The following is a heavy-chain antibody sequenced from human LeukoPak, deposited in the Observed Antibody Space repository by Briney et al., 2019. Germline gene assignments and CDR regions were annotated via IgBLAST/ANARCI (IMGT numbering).Heavy chain of an antibody. V-gene: IGHV3-30*03. CDR2: ISYDGSNK. J-gene: IGHJ4*02. Sequence: PGGSLRLSCAASGFTFSNYWMHWVRQAPGKGLEWVAVISYDGSNKYYADSVKGRFTISRDNSKNTLYLQMNSLRAEDTAVYYCASSGCPFDYWGQGTLVTVSS. CDR1: GFTFSNYW. CDR3: ASSGCPFDY. D-gene: IGHD6-19*01.